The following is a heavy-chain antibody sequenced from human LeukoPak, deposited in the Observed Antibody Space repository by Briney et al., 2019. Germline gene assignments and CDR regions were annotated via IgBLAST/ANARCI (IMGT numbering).Heavy chain of an antibody. CDR3: ARRAYYYDSSGYGNDY. D-gene: IGHD3-22*01. J-gene: IGHJ4*02. CDR2: IYPGDSDT. Sequence: GESLKISCQGSGYSFTSYWIGWVRQMPGKGLEWMGIIYPGDSDTRYSPSFQGQVTISADKSISTAYLQWSSLKASDTAMYYCARRAYYYDSSGYGNDYWGQGTLVTVSS. V-gene: IGHV5-51*01. CDR1: GYSFTSYW.